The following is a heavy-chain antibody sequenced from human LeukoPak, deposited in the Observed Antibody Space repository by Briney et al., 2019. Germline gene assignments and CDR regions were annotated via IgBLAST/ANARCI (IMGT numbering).Heavy chain of an antibody. Sequence: SETLSLTCTVSGGSISSHYWSWIRQPPGKGLEWIGYIYYSGSTNYNPSLKSRVTISVDTSKNQFSLKPSSVTAADTAVYYCARAAEQWLDLDYWGQGTLVTVSS. CDR3: ARAAEQWLDLDY. J-gene: IGHJ4*02. CDR1: GGSISSHY. V-gene: IGHV4-59*11. CDR2: IYYSGST. D-gene: IGHD6-19*01.